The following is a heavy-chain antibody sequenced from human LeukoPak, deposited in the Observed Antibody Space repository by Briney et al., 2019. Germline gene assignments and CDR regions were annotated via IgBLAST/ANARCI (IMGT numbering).Heavy chain of an antibody. CDR3: AKDLRDDRRSDYFDS. CDR1: GFTFSSHG. CDR2: ISYDGSEQ. D-gene: IGHD3-22*01. Sequence: GGSLRLSCAASGFTFSSHGMHWVRQATGEGREWVAVISYDGSEQYYEDSVKGRFTISRDNSKNTLYLQMNSLRTEDKTVYYCAKDLRDDRRSDYFDSWGLGTLVTVSS. J-gene: IGHJ4*02. V-gene: IGHV3-30*18.